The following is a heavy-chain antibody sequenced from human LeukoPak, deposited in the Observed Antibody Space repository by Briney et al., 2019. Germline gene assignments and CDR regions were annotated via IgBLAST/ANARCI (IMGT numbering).Heavy chain of an antibody. Sequence: GGSLRLSCAASGFTVSSNYMSWVRQAPGKGLEWVSVIYSGGSTYYADSVRGRFTISRDNSKNTLYLQMNSLRVEDTAVYYCARDVGELPDYWGQGTLVTVSS. CDR1: GFTVSSNY. V-gene: IGHV3-66*01. J-gene: IGHJ4*02. CDR3: ARDVGELPDY. D-gene: IGHD1-26*01. CDR2: IYSGGST.